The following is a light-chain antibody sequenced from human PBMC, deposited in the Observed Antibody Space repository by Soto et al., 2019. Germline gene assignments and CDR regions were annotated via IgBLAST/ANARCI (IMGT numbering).Light chain of an antibody. CDR3: SSYTEGRTFV. J-gene: IGLJ2*01. V-gene: IGLV2-11*01. Sequence: QSALTQPRSVSGSPGQSVTISCSGTSSDVGGYEYVSWYQQHPGKAPRLLIYHVGQRPSGVPDRFSGSKSGTTASLTISGLQADDEAEYFCSSYTEGRTFVFGGGTKVTV. CDR2: HVG. CDR1: SSDVGGYEY.